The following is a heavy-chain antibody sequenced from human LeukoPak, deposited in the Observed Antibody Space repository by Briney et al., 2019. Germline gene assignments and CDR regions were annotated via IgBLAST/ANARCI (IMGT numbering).Heavy chain of an antibody. CDR3: ARDCSSTSCYNY. CDR2: ISAYNGNT. V-gene: IGHV1-18*01. J-gene: IGHJ4*02. D-gene: IGHD2-2*02. Sequence: ASVKVSCKASDYTFTSYGISWVRQAPGQGLEWMGWISAYNGNTNYAQKLQGRVTMTTDTSTSTAYMELRSLRSDDTVVYYCARDCSSTSCYNYWGQGTLVTVSS. CDR1: DYTFTSYG.